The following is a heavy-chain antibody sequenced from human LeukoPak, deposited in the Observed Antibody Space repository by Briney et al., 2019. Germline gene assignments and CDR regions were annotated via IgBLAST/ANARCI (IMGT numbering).Heavy chain of an antibody. CDR3: ARDSSGWYYFDY. CDR1: GFTFSSYA. CDR2: ISGSGGST. J-gene: IGHJ4*02. V-gene: IGHV3-23*01. D-gene: IGHD6-19*01. Sequence: GGSLRLSCAASGFTFSSYAMSWVRQAPGKGLEWVSAISGSGGSTYYADSVKGRFTISRDNSKNTLYLQMNSLRAEDTAVYYCARDSSGWYYFDYWGQGTLVTVSS.